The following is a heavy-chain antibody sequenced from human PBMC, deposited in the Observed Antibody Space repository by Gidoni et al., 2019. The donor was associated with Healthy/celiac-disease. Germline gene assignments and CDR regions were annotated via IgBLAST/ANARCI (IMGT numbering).Heavy chain of an antibody. V-gene: IGHV6-1*01. CDR2: TYYRSKWYN. CDR3: ARGIRVVAAGTYYFDY. D-gene: IGHD6-13*01. CDR1: GYIVSSNSPA. Sequence: QVQLQQSGPGLVKPSQTLSLTCAISGYIVSSNSPAWNWIRQSPARGLEWLGRTYYRSKWYNDYAVSVKSRITINPDTSKNQFSLQLNSVTPEDTAVYYCARGIRVVAAGTYYFDYWGQGTLVTVSS. J-gene: IGHJ4*02.